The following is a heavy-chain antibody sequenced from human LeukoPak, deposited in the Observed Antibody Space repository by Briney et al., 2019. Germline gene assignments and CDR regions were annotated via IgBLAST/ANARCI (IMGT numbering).Heavy chain of an antibody. CDR1: GFTFSDYY. CDR3: ARRGTTYCTVDSCHPNWFDP. J-gene: IGHJ5*02. V-gene: IGHV3-11*03. Sequence: LGGSLRLSCAASGFTFSDYYMTWIRQAPGRGLEWISYINGSSSDTKYADSVKGRFTISRDNAKNSVYLLMNSLRAEDTAVYYCARRGTTYCTVDSCHPNWFDPWGQGTLVTVSS. CDR2: INGSSSDT. D-gene: IGHD2-15*01.